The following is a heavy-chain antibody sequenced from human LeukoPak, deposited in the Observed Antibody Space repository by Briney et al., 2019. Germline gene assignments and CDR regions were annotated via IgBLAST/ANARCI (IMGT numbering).Heavy chain of an antibody. Sequence: GGSLRLSCAASGFTFSSYSMNWVRQAPGKGLEWVSSISSSSSYIYYADSVKGRFTISRDNAKNSLYLQMNSLRAEDTAVYYCARGVVVIKASYYFDYWGRGTLVTVSS. J-gene: IGHJ4*02. V-gene: IGHV3-21*01. D-gene: IGHD3-22*01. CDR2: ISSSSSYI. CDR1: GFTFSSYS. CDR3: ARGVVVIKASYYFDY.